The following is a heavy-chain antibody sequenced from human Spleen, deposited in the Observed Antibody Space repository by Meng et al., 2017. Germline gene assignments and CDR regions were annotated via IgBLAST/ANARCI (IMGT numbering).Heavy chain of an antibody. D-gene: IGHD5-18*01. CDR1: GFAFSSYV. J-gene: IGHJ4*02. CDR2: ITGSGGST. V-gene: IGHV3-23*04. Sequence: IQLVESGGGVVQPGGSLRLSCAASGFAFSSYVMSWVRQAPGKGMEWVSAITGSGGSTYYADSVKGRFTISRDNSKNTLYLQMNSLRAEDTAVYYCANLGYSYGNDYWGQGTLVTVSS. CDR3: ANLGYSYGNDY.